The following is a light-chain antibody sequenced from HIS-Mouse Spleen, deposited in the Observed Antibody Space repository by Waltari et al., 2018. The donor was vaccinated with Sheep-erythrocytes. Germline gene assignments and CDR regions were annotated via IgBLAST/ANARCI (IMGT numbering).Light chain of an antibody. CDR2: AAS. V-gene: IGKV1-9*01. CDR3: QQLNSYPHT. Sequence: DLQLTQSPSFLSASLGDRVTITCRASQGISSYLAWYQQKPGKAPKLLIYAASTLQSGVPSRFSGSGSGTEFTLTISSLQPEDFATYYCQQLNSYPHTFGQGTKLEIK. CDR1: QGISSY. J-gene: IGKJ2*01.